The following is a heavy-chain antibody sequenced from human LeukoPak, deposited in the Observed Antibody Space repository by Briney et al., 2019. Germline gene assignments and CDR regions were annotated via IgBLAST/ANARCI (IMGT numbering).Heavy chain of an antibody. J-gene: IGHJ5*02. Sequence: PGGSLRLSCAASGFTVSSNYMSWVRQAPGKGLEWVSVIYSGGSTYYADSVKGRFTISRDNSKNTLYLQMNSLRAEDTAVYYCAREVLAGTTNWFDPWGQGTLVTVSS. D-gene: IGHD1-7*01. CDR3: AREVLAGTTNWFDP. V-gene: IGHV3-66*01. CDR1: GFTVSSNY. CDR2: IYSGGST.